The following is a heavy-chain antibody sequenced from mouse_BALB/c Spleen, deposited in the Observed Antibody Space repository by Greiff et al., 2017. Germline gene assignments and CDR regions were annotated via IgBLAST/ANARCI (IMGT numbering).Heavy chain of an antibody. Sequence: VESGGGLVKPGGSLKLSCAASGFAFSSYDMSWVRQTPEKRLEWVAYISSGGGSTYYPDTVKGRFTISRDNAKNTLYLQMSSLKSEDTAMYYCARRGYGNYDAMDYWGQGTSVTVSS. V-gene: IGHV5-12-1*01. J-gene: IGHJ4*01. CDR1: GFAFSSYD. CDR3: ARRGYGNYDAMDY. CDR2: ISSGGGST. D-gene: IGHD2-1*01.